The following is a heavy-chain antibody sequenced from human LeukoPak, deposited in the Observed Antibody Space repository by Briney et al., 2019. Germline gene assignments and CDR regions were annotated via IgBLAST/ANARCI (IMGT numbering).Heavy chain of an antibody. CDR2: VFYTGDT. J-gene: IGHJ4*02. D-gene: IGHD6-6*01. V-gene: IGHV4-39*07. CDR3: ARGYSSSSLARFDH. Sequence: SETLSLTCSVSGGSINSNDYYWGWVRQPPGEGLEWMGTVFYTGDTYYNPSLKSRLTMSVDTSRNQFSLKMSSVTAADTAVYYCARGYSSSSLARFDHWGQGSLVTVSS. CDR1: GGSINSNDYY.